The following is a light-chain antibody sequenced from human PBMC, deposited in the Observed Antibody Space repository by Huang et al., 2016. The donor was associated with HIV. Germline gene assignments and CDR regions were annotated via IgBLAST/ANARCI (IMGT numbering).Light chain of an antibody. J-gene: IGKJ2*01. Sequence: DIQMTQSPSTLSASVGDRVTITCRASQGISDWLACYQQKPGNAPKLLIDKASNLEYGVPSSVSGSGSGTELTLTSRSLQPDDFATYYCQQYDNFSTFAQGTKLEIQ. CDR2: KAS. CDR3: QQYDNFST. CDR1: QGISDW. V-gene: IGKV1-5*03.